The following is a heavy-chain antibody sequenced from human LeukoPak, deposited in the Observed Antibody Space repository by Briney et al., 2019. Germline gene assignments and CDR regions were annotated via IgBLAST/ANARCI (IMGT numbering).Heavy chain of an antibody. CDR2: VIPVFGTA. V-gene: IGHV1-69*01. CDR3: ARERRDGYNYWAY. D-gene: IGHD5-24*01. J-gene: IGHJ4*02. Sequence: SVKVSCQASGGPFRSYAISWVRPAPGQGLEWMGGVIPVFGTANYPQKFQGRVTITADESTSTGYMELSSLRSEDTAVYYCARERRDGYNYWAYWGQGTLVTVSS. CDR1: GGPFRSYA.